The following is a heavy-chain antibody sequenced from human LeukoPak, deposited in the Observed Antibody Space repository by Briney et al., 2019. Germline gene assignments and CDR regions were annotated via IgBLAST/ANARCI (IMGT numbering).Heavy chain of an antibody. V-gene: IGHV3-30*18. Sequence: PGGSLRLSCAASGFTFSSYGMHWVRQAPGKGLEWVAVISYDGSNKYYADSVKGRFTISRDNSKNTLYLQMNSLRAEDTAVYYCAKEPSSYSSSWYGMDVWGQGTTVTVS. D-gene: IGHD6-13*01. CDR3: AKEPSSYSSSWYGMDV. J-gene: IGHJ6*02. CDR1: GFTFSSYG. CDR2: ISYDGSNK.